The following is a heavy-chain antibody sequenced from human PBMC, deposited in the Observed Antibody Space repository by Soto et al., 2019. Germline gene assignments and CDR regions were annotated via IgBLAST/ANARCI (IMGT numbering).Heavy chain of an antibody. Sequence: EVQLLESGGGLVQPGGSLRLSCAASGFTFSSYAMSWVRQAPGKGLEWVSGISGSGGSTNYADSVKGRFTISRDNSKNTLYLQMNGLRAEDTAVYYCAKDRPTFEGATPTRKPLYWGQGTLVTVSS. V-gene: IGHV3-23*01. CDR1: GFTFSSYA. D-gene: IGHD3-16*01. CDR3: AKDRPTFEGATPTRKPLY. CDR2: ISGSGGST. J-gene: IGHJ4*02.